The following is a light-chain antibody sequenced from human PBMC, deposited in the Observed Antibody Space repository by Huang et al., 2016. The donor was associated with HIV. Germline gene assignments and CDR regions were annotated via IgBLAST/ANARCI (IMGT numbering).Light chain of an antibody. CDR2: STS. CDR1: QGISNS. V-gene: IGKV1-NL1*01. J-gene: IGKJ1*01. Sequence: DIQMTQSPSSLSPSVGDRVTITCRASQGISNSLAWYQQKPGKAPKLLLHSTSRLESGVPSRFSGSGSGTDYTLTISSLQPEDFATYYCQQYYSIPTFGQGTKVEIK. CDR3: QQYYSIPT.